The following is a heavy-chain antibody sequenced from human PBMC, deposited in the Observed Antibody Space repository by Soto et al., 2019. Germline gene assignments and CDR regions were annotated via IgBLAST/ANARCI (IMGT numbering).Heavy chain of an antibody. CDR3: ARYIPGVRYYGMDV. CDR1: GFTFSSYA. J-gene: IGHJ6*02. CDR2: ISDSGTLT. V-gene: IGHV3-23*01. D-gene: IGHD2-2*01. Sequence: EVQLLESGGGLVQPGGSLRLSCAASGFTFSSYAMKWVRQAPGKGLEWVSLISDSGTLTYYADSVKGRFTISRDNSGNTLFLQMCSLRAEDTAVYYCARYIPGVRYYGMDVWGQGTTVTVSS.